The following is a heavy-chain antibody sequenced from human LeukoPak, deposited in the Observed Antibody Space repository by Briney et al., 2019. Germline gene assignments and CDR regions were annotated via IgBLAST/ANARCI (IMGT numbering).Heavy chain of an antibody. V-gene: IGHV3-21*01. CDR3: ARATNYYYDSSGYPPFDY. D-gene: IGHD3-22*01. CDR1: GFTFSSYS. J-gene: IGHJ4*02. CDR2: ISSSSSYI. Sequence: KPGGSLRLSCAASGFTFSSYSMNWVRQAPGKGLEWVSSISSSSSYIYYADSVKGRFTISRDNAKQSLYLQMNSLRAEDTAVYYCARATNYYYDSSGYPPFDYWGQGTLVTVSS.